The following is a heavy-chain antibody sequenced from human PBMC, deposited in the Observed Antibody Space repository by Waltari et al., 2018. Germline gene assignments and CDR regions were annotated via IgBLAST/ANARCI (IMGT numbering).Heavy chain of an antibody. V-gene: IGHV1-69*05. CDR3: ARPLTYYDILTGYSYDAFDI. D-gene: IGHD3-9*01. CDR1: GGTFSSCA. Sequence: QVQLVQSGAEVKKPGSSVKVSCKASGGTFSSCALSWVRQAPGQGLGWMGGIIPIFGTANYAQKFQGRVTITTDESTSTAYMELSSLRSEDTAVYYCARPLTYYDILTGYSYDAFDIWGQGTMVTVSS. J-gene: IGHJ3*02. CDR2: IIPIFGTA.